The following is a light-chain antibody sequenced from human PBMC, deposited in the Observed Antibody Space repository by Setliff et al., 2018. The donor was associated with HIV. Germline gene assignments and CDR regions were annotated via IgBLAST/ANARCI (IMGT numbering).Light chain of an antibody. Sequence: DIVMTQSPDSLAVSLGERATINCKSSQSVLYSSNNKNYLAWYQQKPGQSPKLLIYWASTRVSGVPDRFSGGGSGTDFTLTITSLQAEDVAVYFCQQYYTIPPWTFGQGTKVDIK. CDR2: WAS. CDR1: QSVLYSSNNKNY. J-gene: IGKJ1*01. CDR3: QQYYTIPPWT. V-gene: IGKV4-1*01.